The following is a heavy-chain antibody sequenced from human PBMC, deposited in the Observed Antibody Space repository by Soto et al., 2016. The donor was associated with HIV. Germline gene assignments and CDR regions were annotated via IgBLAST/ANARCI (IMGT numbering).Heavy chain of an antibody. CDR2: MNPKSGNT. CDR1: GYTFTTYD. Sequence: QVQLVQSGAEVKKPGASVEVSCKASGYTFTTYDIYWVRQASGQGLEWMGWMNPKSGNTGYAQKFQGRVTITRNTSISTAYMEMRSLRFEDTAVYYCARGRVVGASSAFDIWGQGTMVTVSS. V-gene: IGHV1-8*03. D-gene: IGHD1-26*01. CDR3: ARGRVVGASSAFDI. J-gene: IGHJ3*02.